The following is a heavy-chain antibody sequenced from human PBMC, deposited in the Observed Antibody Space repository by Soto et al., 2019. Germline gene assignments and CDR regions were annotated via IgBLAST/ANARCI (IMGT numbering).Heavy chain of an antibody. D-gene: IGHD6-19*01. CDR3: AREKWLVRRNDPFDI. V-gene: IGHV1-46*01. CDR2: INPNGGST. Sequence: QVQLVQSGAEVKKPGASVKVSCKASGYTFINYYMHWVRQAPGQGLEWMGIINPNGGSTTYAQKFQGRVILTRDTSPNTVNMELSSLRSEDTAVYYCAREKWLVRRNDPFDIWGQGTMVTVSS. J-gene: IGHJ3*02. CDR1: GYTFINYY.